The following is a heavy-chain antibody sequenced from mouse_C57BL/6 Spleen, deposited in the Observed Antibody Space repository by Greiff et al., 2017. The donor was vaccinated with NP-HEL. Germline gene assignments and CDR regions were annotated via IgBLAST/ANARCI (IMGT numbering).Heavy chain of an antibody. V-gene: IGHV3-6*01. CDR1: GYSITSGYY. Sequence: EVKLQESGPGLVKPSQSLSLTCSVTGYSITSGYYWNWIRQFPGNKLEWMGYISYDGSNNYNPSLKNRISITRDTSKNQFFLKLNSVTTEDTATYYCAPLYYDYGSGFAYWGQGTLVTVSA. CDR2: ISYDGSN. J-gene: IGHJ3*01. CDR3: APLYYDYGSGFAY. D-gene: IGHD2-4*01.